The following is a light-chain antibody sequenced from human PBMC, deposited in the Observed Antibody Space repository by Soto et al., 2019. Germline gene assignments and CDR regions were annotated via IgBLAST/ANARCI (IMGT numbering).Light chain of an antibody. Sequence: VRTLSKTTLSVSPGERATLSCRASQSVSSNLAWYQQKPGQAPRLLIYGASTRATGIPARFSGSGSGTEFTLSINSLHSEDFAVYYCQESDNWPLESTFAQVTKLDIK. CDR2: GAS. V-gene: IGKV3-15*01. J-gene: IGKJ1*01. CDR1: QSVSSN. CDR3: QESDNWPLEST.